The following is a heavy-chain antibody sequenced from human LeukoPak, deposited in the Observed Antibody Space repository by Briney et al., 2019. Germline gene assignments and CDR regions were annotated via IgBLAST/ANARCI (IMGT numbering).Heavy chain of an antibody. CDR3: ARGMMYYDFWSGYYGYYYYGVDV. CDR2: MNPNSGNT. D-gene: IGHD3-3*01. CDR1: GYTFTSYD. V-gene: IGHV1-8*01. J-gene: IGHJ6*02. Sequence: GASVKVSCKASGYTFTSYDINWVRLATGQGLEWMGWMNPNSGNTGYAQKFQGRVTMTRNTSISTAYMELSSLRSEDTAVYYCARGMMYYDFWSGYYGYYYYGVDVWGQGTTVTVSS.